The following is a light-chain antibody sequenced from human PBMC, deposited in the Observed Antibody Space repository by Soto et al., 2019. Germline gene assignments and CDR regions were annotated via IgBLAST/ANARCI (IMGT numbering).Light chain of an antibody. V-gene: IGKV1-39*01. Sequence: DIQMTQSPSSLSASVGDRVSITCRASQYISTYLNWYQQKPGKAPKLLIYAASNLQSGVPPRFSGSGSGTEFTLTISSLQPEDFATYYCQQPYSTVRTFGQGTKVDIK. CDR1: QYISTY. CDR3: QQPYSTVRT. J-gene: IGKJ1*01. CDR2: AAS.